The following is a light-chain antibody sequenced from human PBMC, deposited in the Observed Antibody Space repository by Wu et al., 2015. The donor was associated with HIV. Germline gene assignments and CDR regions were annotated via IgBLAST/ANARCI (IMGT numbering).Light chain of an antibody. CDR2: DAS. V-gene: IGKV3-11*01. J-gene: IGKJ5*01. Sequence: EIVLTQSPATLSFSPGERATLFCRASQSVSGTLAWYQQKLGQAPRLLIYDASNRATGIPDRFSGGGSVTDFTLTIDSLEPEDPAIYYCLQQYKWPLTFGQGTRLEIK. CDR3: LQQYKWPLT. CDR1: QSVSGT.